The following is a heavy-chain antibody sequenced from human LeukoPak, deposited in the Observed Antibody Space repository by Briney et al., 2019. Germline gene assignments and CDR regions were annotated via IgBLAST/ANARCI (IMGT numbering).Heavy chain of an antibody. CDR1: GFTFSNHA. J-gene: IGHJ4*02. CDR2: ISFDGSNK. Sequence: GGSLRLSCLTSGFTFSNHAMNWVRQAPGKGLEWVALISFDGSNKYYGDSMRGRFTISRDDSLNTLYLQMNSLRLDDTAVYYCTTGRARDRSGSSWALAYFDFWGQGALVTVSS. D-gene: IGHD6-13*01. V-gene: IGHV3-30*04. CDR3: TTGRARDRSGSSWALAYFDF.